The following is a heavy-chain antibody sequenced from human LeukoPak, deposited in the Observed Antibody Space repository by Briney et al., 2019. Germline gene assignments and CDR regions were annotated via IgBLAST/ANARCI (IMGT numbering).Heavy chain of an antibody. CDR1: GSCFTSYW. Sequence: GASLQISCEGSGSCFTSYWIGWVRQLPGKGLEWMGIIYPGDSDTRYSPSFQGQVTISADKSISTAYLQWSSLKASDTAMYSCARREPDPSGIDYWGQGTLVTVSS. CDR2: IYPGDSDT. CDR3: ARREPDPSGIDY. D-gene: IGHD3-10*01. V-gene: IGHV5-51*01. J-gene: IGHJ4*02.